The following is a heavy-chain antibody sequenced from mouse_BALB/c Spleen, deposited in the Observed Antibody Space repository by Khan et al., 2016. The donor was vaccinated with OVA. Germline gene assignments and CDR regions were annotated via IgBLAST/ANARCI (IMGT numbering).Heavy chain of an antibody. CDR1: GYTFTSYW. Sequence: EVQLQQSGTVLARPGTSVKMSCKASGYTFTSYWMHWVKQRPGQDLEWIGAIYPGNSDTSYNQKFKGKAKLTAVTSTSTAYMELISLTNEDSAVYYCTRFGYLFAYWGQGTLVTVSA. CDR2: IYPGNSDT. CDR3: TRFGYLFAY. V-gene: IGHV1-5*01. D-gene: IGHD2-2*01. J-gene: IGHJ3*01.